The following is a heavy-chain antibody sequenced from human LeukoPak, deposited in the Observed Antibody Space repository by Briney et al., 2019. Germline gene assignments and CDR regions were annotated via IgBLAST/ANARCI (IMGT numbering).Heavy chain of an antibody. CDR2: ISSSGST. CDR1: GYSISSHY. V-gene: IGHV4-59*11. J-gene: IGHJ6*03. Sequence: SETLSLTCFVSGYSISSHYWNWIRQPPGKGLEWIGYISSSGSTNYNPSLKSRVTVSIDTSKNQFSLNLSSVTAADTAVYYCARATLVGYFSYFYMDVWGKGTTVTFSS. D-gene: IGHD1-26*01. CDR3: ARATLVGYFSYFYMDV.